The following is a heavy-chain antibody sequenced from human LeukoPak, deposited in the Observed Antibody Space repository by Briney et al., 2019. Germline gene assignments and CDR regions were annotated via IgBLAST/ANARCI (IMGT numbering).Heavy chain of an antibody. J-gene: IGHJ5*02. CDR3: ARDKAYLPEGWFDP. CDR1: GYTFTSYG. V-gene: IGHV1-18*01. CDR2: ISAYNGNT. Sequence: GASVKVSCKASGYTFTSYGISWVRQAPGQGLEWMGWISAYNGNTNYAQKLQGRVTMTTDTSTSTAYMELRSLRSDDTAVYYCARDKAYLPEGWFDPWGQGTLVTVSS.